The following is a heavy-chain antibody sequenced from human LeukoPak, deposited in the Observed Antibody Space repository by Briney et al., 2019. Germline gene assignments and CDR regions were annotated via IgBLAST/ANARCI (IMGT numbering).Heavy chain of an antibody. D-gene: IGHD1-26*01. CDR1: GFTFNNYAM. CDR3: ARAQAEVGATH. CDR2: IYHSGST. Sequence: GSLRLSCAASGFTFNNYAMSWVRQPPGKGLEWIGEIYHSGSTNCNPSLKSRVTISVDKSKNQFSLKLSSVTAADTAVYYCARAQAEVGATHWGQGTLVTVSS. V-gene: IGHV4-4*02. J-gene: IGHJ1*01.